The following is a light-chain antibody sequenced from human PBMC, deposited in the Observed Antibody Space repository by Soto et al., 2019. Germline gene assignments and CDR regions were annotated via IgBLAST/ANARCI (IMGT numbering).Light chain of an antibody. Sequence: EILMTQSPATLSVSPGERATLSCRASQSVSNNLAWYQQKPGQAPRLLIYYASTRATGIPARFSGSGSGTEFTLTISSLQSEDFALYYCQQYNNWPPITFGQGTRLEIK. CDR3: QQYNNWPPIT. J-gene: IGKJ5*01. CDR1: QSVSNN. V-gene: IGKV3-15*01. CDR2: YAS.